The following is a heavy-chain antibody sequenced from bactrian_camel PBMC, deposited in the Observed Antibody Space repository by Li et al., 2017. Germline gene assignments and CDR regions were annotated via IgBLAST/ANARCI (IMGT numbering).Heavy chain of an antibody. J-gene: IGHJ6*01. V-gene: IGHV3S40*01. D-gene: IGHD3*01. CDR1: GTTYRAK. CDR3: AADPRPLKRCAAAADFAF. Sequence: QLVESGGGSVQAGGSLRLSCIASGTTYRAKMAWFRTTPAKVREAVAMIYTRGGATRYGDSVSGRFAISQDNANNVVYLQMDSLKPEDTAMYYCAADPRPLKRCAAAADFAFWGQGTQVTV. CDR2: IYTRGGAT.